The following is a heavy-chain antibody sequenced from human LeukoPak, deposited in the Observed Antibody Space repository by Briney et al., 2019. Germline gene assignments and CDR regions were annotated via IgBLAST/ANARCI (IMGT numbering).Heavy chain of an antibody. CDR2: ISSDSSYI. CDR1: GFNFNTYT. CDR3: ARDGDGRGEDFDY. D-gene: IGHD4-17*01. J-gene: IGHJ4*02. V-gene: IGHV3-21*01. Sequence: GGSLRLSCAASGFNFNTYTMNWVRQAPGKGLEWVSSISSDSSYIYYADAVHGRFTVSRDNAKNFLYLQMNSLRVEDTALYYCARDGDGRGEDFDYWGQGILVTVSS.